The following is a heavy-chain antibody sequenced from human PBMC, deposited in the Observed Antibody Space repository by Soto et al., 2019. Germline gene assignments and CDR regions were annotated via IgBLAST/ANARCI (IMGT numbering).Heavy chain of an antibody. CDR2: IYPGDSDT. V-gene: IGHV5-51*01. CDR3: ARTRTGYSSGPYYFDY. CDR1: GYSFTSYW. D-gene: IGHD6-19*01. J-gene: IGHJ4*02. Sequence: PGESLKISCKGSGYSFTSYWIGWVRQMPGKGLEWMGIIYPGDSDTRYSPSFQGQVTISADKSTSTAYLQWSSLKASDTAMYYCARTRTGYSSGPYYFDYWGQGTLVTVSS.